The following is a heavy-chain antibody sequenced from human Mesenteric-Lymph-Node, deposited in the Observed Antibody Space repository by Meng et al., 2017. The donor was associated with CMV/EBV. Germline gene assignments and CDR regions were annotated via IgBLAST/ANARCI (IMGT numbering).Heavy chain of an antibody. J-gene: IGHJ4*02. CDR2: INHSGST. CDR3: ASLPIRSPYCGGDCYFPAGAY. CDR1: GGSFSGHY. Sequence: GSLRLSCAVYGGSFSGHYWSWIRQPPGKGLEWIGEINHSGSTNYNPSLKSRVTISVDTSKNQFSLKLSSVTAADTAVYYCASLPIRSPYCGGDCYFPAGAYWGQGTLVIVSS. D-gene: IGHD2-21*01. V-gene: IGHV4-34*01.